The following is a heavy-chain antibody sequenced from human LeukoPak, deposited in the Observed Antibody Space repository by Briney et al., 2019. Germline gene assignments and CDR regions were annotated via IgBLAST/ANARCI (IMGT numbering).Heavy chain of an antibody. J-gene: IGHJ4*02. V-gene: IGHV3-33*01. CDR3: ARSREHGSGTYDSYYFDY. CDR2: IWYDGGNK. CDR1: GFXFSTYG. D-gene: IGHD3-10*01. Sequence: GGSLRLSCAASGFXFSTYGIHWVRQAPGKGLEWVAIIWYDGGNKYYADSVRGRFTISRDNSKNTLFLQMNGLRAEDTAVYYCARSREHGSGTYDSYYFDYWGQGTLVTVSS.